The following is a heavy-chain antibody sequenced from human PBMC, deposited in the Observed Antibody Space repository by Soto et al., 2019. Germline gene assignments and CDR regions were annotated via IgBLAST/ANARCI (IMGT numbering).Heavy chain of an antibody. CDR3: ARAYPYTIFGVVKYNWFDP. D-gene: IGHD3-3*01. CDR2: INHSGST. J-gene: IGHJ5*02. V-gene: IGHV4-34*01. Sequence: SETLSLTCAVYGGSFSGYYWSWIRQPPGKGLEWIGEINHSGSTNYNPSLKSRVTISVDTSKNQFSLKLSSVTAADTAVYYCARAYPYTIFGVVKYNWFDPWGQGTLVTVSS. CDR1: GGSFSGYY.